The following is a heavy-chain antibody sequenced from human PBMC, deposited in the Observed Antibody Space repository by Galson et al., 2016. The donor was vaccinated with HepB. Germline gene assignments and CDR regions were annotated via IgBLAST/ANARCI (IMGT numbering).Heavy chain of an antibody. CDR3: AIFLGSGSSWFWYFEF. Sequence: ETLSLTCTVSGGSISSAYWSWIRQPPGKGLDLIGYIYDSGSHNYNPSLKSRVTISLDTSKSQFYLKMRSVTAADTATYSCAIFLGSGSSWFWYFEFWGRGSLVTVSS. J-gene: IGHJ2*01. CDR1: GGSISSAY. CDR2: IYDSGSH. V-gene: IGHV4-59*12. D-gene: IGHD6-13*01.